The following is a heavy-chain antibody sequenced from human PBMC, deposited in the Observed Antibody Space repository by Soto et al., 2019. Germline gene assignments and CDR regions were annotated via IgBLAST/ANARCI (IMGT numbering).Heavy chain of an antibody. CDR3: ARDTGAAGTGTWFDP. J-gene: IGHJ5*02. CDR2: IYYSGST. D-gene: IGHD6-13*01. CDR1: GGSISSISYY. Sequence: SETLSLTCTVSGGSISSISYYWGWIRQPPGKGLEWIGSIYYSGSTYYNPSLKSRVTISVDTSKNQFSLKLSSVTAADTAVYYCARDTGAAGTGTWFDPWGQGTLVTVSS. V-gene: IGHV4-39*07.